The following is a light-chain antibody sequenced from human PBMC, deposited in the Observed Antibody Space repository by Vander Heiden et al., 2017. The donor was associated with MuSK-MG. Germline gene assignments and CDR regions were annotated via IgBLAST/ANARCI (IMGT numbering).Light chain of an antibody. V-gene: IGKV3-20*01. Sequence: EIVLTQSPGTLSLSPGERGTLSCRASQSVSSSYLAWYQHKPGQAPRLLIYGASSRATGIPDRFSGSGSGTDFTLTISRLEPEDFAFYYCQQYGSSPQTFGQGTKVEIK. CDR3: QQYGSSPQT. CDR1: QSVSSSY. J-gene: IGKJ1*01. CDR2: GAS.